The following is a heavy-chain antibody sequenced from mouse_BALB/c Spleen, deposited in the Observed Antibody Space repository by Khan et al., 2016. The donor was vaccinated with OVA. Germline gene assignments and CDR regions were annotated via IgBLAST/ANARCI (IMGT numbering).Heavy chain of an antibody. J-gene: IGHJ3*01. CDR3: TRSTFAY. Sequence: QVQLKQPGAELVRPGASVTLSCKASGYTFPDSELHRVKQTPVHAPAWIGVIDPKTGVTAYNQKFKGKATLTADTSSSTTSMELRSLTSEDSAVYYCTRSTFAYWGQGTLVTVSA. V-gene: IGHV1-15*01. CDR2: IDPKTGVT. CDR1: GYTFPDSE.